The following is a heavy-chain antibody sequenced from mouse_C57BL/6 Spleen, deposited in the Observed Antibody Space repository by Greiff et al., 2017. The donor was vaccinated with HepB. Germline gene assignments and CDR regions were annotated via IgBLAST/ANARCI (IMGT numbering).Heavy chain of an antibody. CDR1: GYAFSSYW. V-gene: IGHV1-80*01. Sequence: VQLQQSGAELVKPGASVKISCKASGYAFSSYWMNWVKQRPGKGLEWIGQIYPGDGDTNYNGKFKGKATLTADKSSSTAYMQLSSLTSEDSAVYFCARSSYYSNYESAMDYWGQGTSVTVSS. D-gene: IGHD2-5*01. CDR3: ARSSYYSNYESAMDY. J-gene: IGHJ4*01. CDR2: IYPGDGDT.